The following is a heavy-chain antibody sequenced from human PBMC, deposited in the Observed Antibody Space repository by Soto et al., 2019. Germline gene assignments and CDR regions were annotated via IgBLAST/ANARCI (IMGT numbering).Heavy chain of an antibody. CDR1: GGTFSSYA. CDR3: ARDRSRGYSYGPMDY. D-gene: IGHD5-18*01. V-gene: IGHV1-69*01. CDR2: IIPIFGTA. J-gene: IGHJ4*02. Sequence: QVQLVQSGAEVKKPGSSVKVSCKASGGTFSSYAISWVRQAPGQGLEWMGGIIPIFGTANCARKFQGRVTITADESTSTAYMELSSLRSEDTAVYYCARDRSRGYSYGPMDYWGQGTLVTVSS.